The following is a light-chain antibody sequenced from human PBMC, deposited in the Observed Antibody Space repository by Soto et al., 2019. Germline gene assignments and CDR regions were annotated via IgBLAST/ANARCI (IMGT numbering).Light chain of an antibody. V-gene: IGLV1-47*01. CDR2: RNN. Sequence: QSVLTQPPSASGTPGQRVTISCSGSSSNIGSNYVYWYQQLPGTAPKLLIYRNNQRPSGVPDRFSGSKSGTSASLVISGLRSEDEADYYCVSWDDNLSARVFGGGTKLTVL. CDR1: SSNIGSNY. J-gene: IGLJ3*02. CDR3: VSWDDNLSARV.